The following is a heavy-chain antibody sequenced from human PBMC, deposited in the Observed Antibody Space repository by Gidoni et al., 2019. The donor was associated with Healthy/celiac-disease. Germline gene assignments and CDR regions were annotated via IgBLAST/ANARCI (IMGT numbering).Heavy chain of an antibody. V-gene: IGHV3-23*01. J-gene: IGHJ5*02. CDR3: AKDASWIAGRWFDP. D-gene: IGHD2-15*01. CDR2: ISGSGGST. CDR1: GFTFSTYA. Sequence: EVQLLESGGGLVQHGGSLRLPRAASGFTFSTYAMSWVRQAPGKGLEWVSAISGSGGSTYYADSVKGRFTISRDNSKNTLYLQMNSLRAEDTAVYYCAKDASWIAGRWFDPWGQGTLVTVSS.